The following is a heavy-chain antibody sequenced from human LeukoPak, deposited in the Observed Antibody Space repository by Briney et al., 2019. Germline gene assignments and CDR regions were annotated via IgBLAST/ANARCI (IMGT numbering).Heavy chain of an antibody. CDR1: GYSFTSHY. J-gene: IGHJ4*02. V-gene: IGHV1-46*01. Sequence: ASVKVSCKASGYSFTSHYMHWVRQAPGQGLEWLGLINPSGSSTLYAQKFQGRVTMTRDMSTTTDYMELSSLRSDDTAVYYCARGEWSSSPFDYWGQGTLVTVSS. CDR2: INPSGSST. D-gene: IGHD6-6*01. CDR3: ARGEWSSSPFDY.